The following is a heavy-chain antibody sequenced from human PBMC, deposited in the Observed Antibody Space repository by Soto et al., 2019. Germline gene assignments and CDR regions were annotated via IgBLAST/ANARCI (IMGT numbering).Heavy chain of an antibody. Sequence: PSETLSLTCTVSSGSISSGDYYWSWIRQPPGKGLEWIGYISYSGSTYYNPSLKSRVTISVDTSKNQFSLKVSSVTAADTAVYYCARDRGGGSYGLRTYYFDYWGQGTLVTVSS. CDR3: ARDRGGGSYGLRTYYFDY. CDR2: ISYSGST. D-gene: IGHD1-26*01. V-gene: IGHV4-30-4*01. J-gene: IGHJ4*02. CDR1: SGSISSGDYY.